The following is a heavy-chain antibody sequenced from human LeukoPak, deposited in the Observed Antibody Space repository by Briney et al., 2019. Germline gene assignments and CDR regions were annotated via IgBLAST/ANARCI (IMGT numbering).Heavy chain of an antibody. J-gene: IGHJ4*02. D-gene: IGHD1-26*01. CDR1: GFTFSSYT. Sequence: GGSLRLSCAASGFTFSSYTMNWVRQAPGKGLEWVSSISSSSYIYYADSVKGRFTISRDNAKNSLYLQMNSLRAEDTAVYYCARGGRGERPNYWGQGTLVTVSS. CDR3: ARGGRGERPNY. V-gene: IGHV3-21*01. CDR2: ISSSSYI.